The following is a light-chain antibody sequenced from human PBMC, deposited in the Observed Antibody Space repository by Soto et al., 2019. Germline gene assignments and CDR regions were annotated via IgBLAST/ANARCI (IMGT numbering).Light chain of an antibody. Sequence: ERVMTQSPATLSVSPGERATLSCRASQSVSSNLAWYQQKPGQAPRLLIYGASTRATGIPARFSGSGSVTEFTLTISSLQSEDFAVYYCQQYNNWPLTFGGGTKVDIK. J-gene: IGKJ4*01. CDR2: GAS. CDR3: QQYNNWPLT. CDR1: QSVSSN. V-gene: IGKV3-15*01.